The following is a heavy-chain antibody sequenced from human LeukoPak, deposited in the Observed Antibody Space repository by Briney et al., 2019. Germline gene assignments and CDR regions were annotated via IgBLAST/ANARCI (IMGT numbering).Heavy chain of an antibody. CDR1: GGSISSGSYY. CDR2: IYTSGST. Sequence: MSSETLSLTCTVSGGSISSGSYYWSWIRQPAGKGLEWIGRIYTSGSTNYNPSLKSRVTISVDTSKNQFSLKLSSVTAADTAVYYCARDSVTVGLYYFDYWGQGTLVTVSS. CDR3: ARDSVTVGLYYFDY. D-gene: IGHD2/OR15-2a*01. V-gene: IGHV4-61*02. J-gene: IGHJ4*02.